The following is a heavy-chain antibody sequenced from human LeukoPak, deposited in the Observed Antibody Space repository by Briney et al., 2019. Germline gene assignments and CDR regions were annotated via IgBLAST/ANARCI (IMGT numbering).Heavy chain of an antibody. D-gene: IGHD2-2*01. CDR3: AKDSCSSTSCYRLSGAFDI. Sequence: GGSLRLSCAASGFTFSSYGMHWVRQAPGKGLEWVAVIWYDGSNKYYADSVKGRFTISRDNSKNTLYLQMNSLRAEDTAVYYCAKDSCSSTSCYRLSGAFDIWGQETMVTVSS. V-gene: IGHV3-33*06. CDR2: IWYDGSNK. J-gene: IGHJ3*02. CDR1: GFTFSSYG.